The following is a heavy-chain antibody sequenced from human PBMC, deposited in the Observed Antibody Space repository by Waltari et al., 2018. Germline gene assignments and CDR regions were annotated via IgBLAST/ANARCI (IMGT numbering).Heavy chain of an antibody. J-gene: IGHJ2*01. V-gene: IGHV1-69*01. CDR1: GGTFSSYA. D-gene: IGHD3-3*01. Sequence: QVQLVQSGAEVKKPGSSVKVSCKASGGTFSSYAISWVRQAPGQGLEWMGGIIPIFGTANYAQKFQGRVTITADESTSTAYMELSSLRSEDTAVYYCARGVAYDFWSGYYSRWYFDLWGRGTLVTVSS. CDR2: IIPIFGTA. CDR3: ARGVAYDFWSGYYSRWYFDL.